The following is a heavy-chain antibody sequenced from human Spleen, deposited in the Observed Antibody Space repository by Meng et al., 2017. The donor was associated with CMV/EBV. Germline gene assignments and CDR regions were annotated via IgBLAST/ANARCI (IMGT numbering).Heavy chain of an antibody. CDR1: GYTFIDYY. D-gene: IGHD2-2*02. Sequence: ASVKVSCKASGYTFIDYYIHWVRQAPGQGLEWMGWINPNSGGTNYAQKFQGRVTMTRDTSISTAYMELSRLRSDDTAVYYCARGGYCSSTSCYKPYYYYGMDVWGQGTTVTVSS. CDR3: ARGGYCSSTSCYKPYYYYGMDV. V-gene: IGHV1-2*02. CDR2: INPNSGGT. J-gene: IGHJ6*02.